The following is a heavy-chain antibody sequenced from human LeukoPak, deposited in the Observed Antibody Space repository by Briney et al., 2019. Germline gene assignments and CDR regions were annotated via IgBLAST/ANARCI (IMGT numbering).Heavy chain of an antibody. Sequence: GGSLRLSCAASGFTFSSYWMHWVRHAPGKGLVRVSRINTDGSSTSYADSVKGRFTISRDNAKNTLYLQMNSLRAEDTAVYYCARDPRYCSGGSCYADWGQGTLVTVSS. CDR2: INTDGSST. CDR3: ARDPRYCSGGSCYAD. J-gene: IGHJ4*02. CDR1: GFTFSSYW. V-gene: IGHV3-74*01. D-gene: IGHD2-15*01.